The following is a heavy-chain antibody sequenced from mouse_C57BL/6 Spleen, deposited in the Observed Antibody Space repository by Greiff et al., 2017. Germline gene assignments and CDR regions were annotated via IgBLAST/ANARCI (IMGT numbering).Heavy chain of an antibody. D-gene: IGHD4-1*01. Sequence: VQLKESGGGLVKPGGSLKLSCAASGFTFSSYAMSWVRQTPEKRLEWVATISDGSSYSYYPDNVKGRFTISRDNAKNNLYLQMSHLKSEDTAMYYSARDGGIWDEDYWGQGTTLTVSS. CDR2: ISDGSSYS. J-gene: IGHJ2*01. CDR3: ARDGGIWDEDY. CDR1: GFTFSSYA. V-gene: IGHV5-4*01.